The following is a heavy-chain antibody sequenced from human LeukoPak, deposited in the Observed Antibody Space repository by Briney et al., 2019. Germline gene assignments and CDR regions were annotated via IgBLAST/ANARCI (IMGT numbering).Heavy chain of an antibody. CDR3: AKDRGSSSSAYGMDV. D-gene: IGHD6-13*01. J-gene: IGHJ6*02. V-gene: IGHV3-30*18. Sequence: PGGSLRLSCAASGFTFSSYGMHWVRQASGKGLEWVAVITYDGGNKYHADSVKGRFTISRDNSKNTLYLQMNSLRAEDTAVYYCAKDRGSSSSAYGMDVWGQGTTVTVSS. CDR2: ITYDGGNK. CDR1: GFTFSSYG.